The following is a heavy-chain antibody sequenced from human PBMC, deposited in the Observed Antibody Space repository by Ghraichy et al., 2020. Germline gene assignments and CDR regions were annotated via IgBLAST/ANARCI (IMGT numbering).Heavy chain of an antibody. CDR3: AREPWSFDM. CDR1: GFSISRYW. CDR2: IHPDGSET. J-gene: IGHJ3*02. V-gene: IGHV3-7*01. Sequence: GGSLRLSCAASGFSISRYWMSWVRQTPGGGLEWVANIHPDGSETYYVDSVKGRFTISRDNGKNTLYLQMDSLSVEDTAVYYCAREPWSFDMCGQGTMVTVSS.